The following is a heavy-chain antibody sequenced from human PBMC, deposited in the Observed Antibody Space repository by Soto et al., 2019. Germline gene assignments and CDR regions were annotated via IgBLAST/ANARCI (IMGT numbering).Heavy chain of an antibody. Sequence: GGSLRLSCAAPGLTVSTNYMSWIRQAPGKGLEWVSIMYSDGRTFHADSVKGRFTISRDKSKNMLYLQMNSLRAEDTAVYYCARVTTLAFDYWAQRTLVTVSS. J-gene: IGHJ4*02. V-gene: IGHV3-66*01. CDR2: MYSDGRT. CDR1: GLTVSTNY. CDR3: ARVTTLAFDY. D-gene: IGHD1-1*01.